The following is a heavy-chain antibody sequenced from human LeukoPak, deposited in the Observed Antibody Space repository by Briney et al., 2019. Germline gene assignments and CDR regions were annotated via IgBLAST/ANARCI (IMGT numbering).Heavy chain of an antibody. J-gene: IGHJ3*02. V-gene: IGHV1-69*06. Sequence: SVKVSCKASGGTFSSYAISWVRQASGQGLEWMGGIIPIFGTANYAQKFQGRVTITADKSTSTAYMELSSLRSEDTAVYYCARAGCSSTSCYHAAFDIWGQGTMVTVSS. CDR2: IIPIFGTA. CDR3: ARAGCSSTSCYHAAFDI. D-gene: IGHD2-2*01. CDR1: GGTFSSYA.